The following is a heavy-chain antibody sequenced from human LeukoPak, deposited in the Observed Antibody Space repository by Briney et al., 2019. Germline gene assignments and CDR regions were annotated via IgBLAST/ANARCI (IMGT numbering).Heavy chain of an antibody. Sequence: NPGESLKISCKASGYSFTSYWIGWVRQMPGKGLEWMGIIYPGDSDTRYSPSFQGQVTISADKSISTAYLQWSSLKASDTAMYYCARSRLFYDILTGYYFDYWGQGTLVTVSS. J-gene: IGHJ4*02. CDR1: GYSFTSYW. CDR3: ARSRLFYDILTGYYFDY. CDR2: IYPGDSDT. D-gene: IGHD3-9*01. V-gene: IGHV5-51*01.